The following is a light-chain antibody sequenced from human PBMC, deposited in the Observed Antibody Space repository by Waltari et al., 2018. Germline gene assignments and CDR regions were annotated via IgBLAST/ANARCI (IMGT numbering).Light chain of an antibody. CDR1: QSVSSY. J-gene: IGKJ2*01. V-gene: IGKV3-11*01. Sequence: EIVLTPAPATLSLSPGERAPLPCRASQSVSSYLAWYQQKPGQAPRLLIYDASNRATGIPARFSGSGSGTDFTLTISSLEPEDFAVYYCQQRSNWPPRYTFGQGTKLEIK. CDR2: DAS. CDR3: QQRSNWPPRYT.